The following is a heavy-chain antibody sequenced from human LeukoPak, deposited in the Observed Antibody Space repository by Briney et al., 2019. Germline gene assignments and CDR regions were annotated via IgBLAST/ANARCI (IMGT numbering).Heavy chain of an antibody. D-gene: IGHD2-15*01. CDR2: IKEDGSEK. Sequence: GGSLRLSCAASGFTFSRYWMSWVRQAAGKGLEWVANIKEDGSEKYYVDSVKGRLTISRDNANNSLYLQMNSLRAEDTAVYYCARAVASNWFDPWGQGTLVTVSS. V-gene: IGHV3-7*04. CDR3: ARAVASNWFDP. CDR1: GFTFSRYW. J-gene: IGHJ5*02.